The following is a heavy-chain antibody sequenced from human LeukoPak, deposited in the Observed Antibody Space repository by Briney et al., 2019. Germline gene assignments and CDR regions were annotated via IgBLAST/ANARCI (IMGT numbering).Heavy chain of an antibody. CDR2: IRSKPNSYAT. D-gene: IGHD3-22*01. Sequence: PGGSLRLSCAASGFTFSDSAIHWVRQASGKGLEWVGRIRSKPNSYATGYAAPVKGRFTISRDDSKNTAYLQMNSLKTEDTAIYYCTRRDYYDRSSDYWGQGTPVTVSS. CDR3: TRRDYYDRSSDY. J-gene: IGHJ4*02. V-gene: IGHV3-73*01. CDR1: GFTFSDSA.